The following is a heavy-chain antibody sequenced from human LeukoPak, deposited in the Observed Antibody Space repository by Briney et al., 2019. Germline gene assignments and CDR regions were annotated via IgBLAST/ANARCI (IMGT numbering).Heavy chain of an antibody. CDR3: ARASRGHDY. J-gene: IGHJ4*02. CDR1: GGSISSYY. CDR2: VYYSGST. V-gene: IGHV4-59*01. D-gene: IGHD3-10*01. Sequence: SETLSLTCTVSGGSISSYYWSWIRQPPGKGLEWMGYVYYSGSTNYNPSLKSRVTISVDTSKNQFSLKLTSVTAADTAVYYCARASRGHDYWGQGTLVTVSS.